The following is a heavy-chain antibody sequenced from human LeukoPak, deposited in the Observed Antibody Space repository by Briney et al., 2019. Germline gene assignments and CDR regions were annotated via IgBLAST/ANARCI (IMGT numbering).Heavy chain of an antibody. CDR1: LGSSSGYY. CDR3: ARGPRERWCGP. Sequence: SETLSLTCAVYLGSSSGYYWSWVCAPPRKGRERSGEINHSRSTNYNPSLKSRVTISVDTSKNQFSLQLSSVTAADTAVYYCARGPRERWCGPWGQGTLVTVSS. V-gene: IGHV4-34*01. D-gene: IGHD1-1*01. CDR2: INHSRST. J-gene: IGHJ5*02.